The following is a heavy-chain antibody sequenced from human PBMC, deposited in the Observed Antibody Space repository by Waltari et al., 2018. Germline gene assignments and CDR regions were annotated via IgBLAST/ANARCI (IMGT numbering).Heavy chain of an antibody. CDR3: ARELGGSAAGTDH. Sequence: EVRLVQSGGDLVQPGGSLSLSCAVYGFSLNRYSMIWVRQTPERGLEWVSYISWSDDKTEYADSVRGRFTISRDIARNSVSLQMKNLKVEDTAMYYCARELGGSAAGTDHWGQGSMVFVSS. J-gene: IGHJ1*01. CDR1: GFSLNRYS. CDR2: ISWSDDKT. V-gene: IGHV3-48*01. D-gene: IGHD2-2*01.